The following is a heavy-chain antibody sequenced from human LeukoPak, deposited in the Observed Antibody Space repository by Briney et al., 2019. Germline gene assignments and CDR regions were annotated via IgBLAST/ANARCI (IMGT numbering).Heavy chain of an antibody. J-gene: IGHJ4*02. Sequence: GGSLRLSCAASGFTFSNFAMRWVRQAPGKGLEWVANIWYDGTNQYYADSVKGRFTISRDNSQDTVSLQMNSLSAEDTAVYYCVRDPSSGSDWITFDYWGQGTLVTVSS. CDR1: GFTFSNFA. CDR3: VRDPSSGSDWITFDY. V-gene: IGHV3-33*01. D-gene: IGHD1-26*01. CDR2: IWYDGTNQ.